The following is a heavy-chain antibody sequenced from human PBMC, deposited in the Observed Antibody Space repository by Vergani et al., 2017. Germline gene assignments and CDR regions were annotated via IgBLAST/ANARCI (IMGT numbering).Heavy chain of an antibody. D-gene: IGHD4-23*01. J-gene: IGHJ3*01. CDR2: IYVSGIT. Sequence: QVQLQESGPGLVKPSQTLSLTCTVSGASINNDFYYWHWIRQPAGKGLEWIGRIYVSGITDYNSSLQSRVSMSVDRSKNQFSLTLTSVTAADTAVYYCARDNKQLRPRAFDLWDQGTMVTVSS. CDR3: ARDNKQLRPRAFDL. CDR1: GASINNDFYY. V-gene: IGHV4-61*02.